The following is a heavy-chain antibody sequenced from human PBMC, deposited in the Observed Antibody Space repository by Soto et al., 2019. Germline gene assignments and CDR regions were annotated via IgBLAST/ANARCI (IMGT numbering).Heavy chain of an antibody. V-gene: IGHV5-51*01. CDR3: ARQAREPLGYYYYYYMDV. Sequence: PGESLKISCKGSGYSFTSYWIGWVRQIPGKGLEWMGIIYPGDSDTRYSPSFQGQVTISADKSISTAYLQWSSLKASDTAMYYCARQAREPLGYYYYYYMDVWGKGTTVTVSS. D-gene: IGHD3-16*01. J-gene: IGHJ6*03. CDR1: GYSFTSYW. CDR2: IYPGDSDT.